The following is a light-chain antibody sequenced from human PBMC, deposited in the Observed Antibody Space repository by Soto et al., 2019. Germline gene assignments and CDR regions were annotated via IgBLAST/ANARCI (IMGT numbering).Light chain of an antibody. V-gene: IGLV2-11*01. J-gene: IGLJ3*02. CDR2: DVS. CDR1: SSDVGGYNY. Sequence: QSALTQPRSVSGSPGQSVTISCTGTSSDVGGYNYVSWYQHHPGKAPKLMIYDVSKRPSGVPDRFSGSKSGNTVSLTISGLQAEDEADYYCCSYAGSYTLVFGGGTKLTVL. CDR3: CSYAGSYTLV.